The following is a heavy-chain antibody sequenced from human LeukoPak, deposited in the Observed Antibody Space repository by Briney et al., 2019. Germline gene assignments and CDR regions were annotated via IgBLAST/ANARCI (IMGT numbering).Heavy chain of an antibody. D-gene: IGHD3-9*01. Sequence: GGSLRLSCEASGFIFSDYYMSWMRQAPGKGLEWLSYIDGSSSRTNYADSVKGRFTISRDNVKNSLYLQMNSLRAEDTAVYYCARDTLNGPFVTSLDYWGQGALVTVSS. CDR2: IDGSSSRT. V-gene: IGHV3-11*06. J-gene: IGHJ4*02. CDR3: ARDTLNGPFVTSLDY. CDR1: GFIFSDYY.